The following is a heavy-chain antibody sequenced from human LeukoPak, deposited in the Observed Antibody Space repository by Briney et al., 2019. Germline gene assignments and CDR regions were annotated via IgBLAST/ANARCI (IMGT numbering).Heavy chain of an antibody. V-gene: IGHV3-30*03. Sequence: GGSLRLSCAASGFTFSTYGMHWVRQAPGKGLERVAVISYDGSNKYYGDSVKGRFTISRDNSKNTVYLQMNSLRDEDTAVYYCARDWGPNWFDPWGQGTLVTVSS. D-gene: IGHD7-27*01. CDR3: ARDWGPNWFDP. CDR2: ISYDGSNK. CDR1: GFTFSTYG. J-gene: IGHJ5*02.